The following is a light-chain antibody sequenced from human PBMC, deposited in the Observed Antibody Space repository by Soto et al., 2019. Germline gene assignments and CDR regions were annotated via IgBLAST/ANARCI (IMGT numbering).Light chain of an antibody. CDR1: QSISNW. J-gene: IGKJ1*01. Sequence: DIQMTQSPSSLSASVGDRVTITCRASQSISNWLAWYQQKPGKAPKLLIYDASSLESGVPSSFSGSGSGTEFTLTISSLQPDDFATYYCQQYNRYSKTFGQGTKVEIK. CDR3: QQYNRYSKT. CDR2: DAS. V-gene: IGKV1-5*01.